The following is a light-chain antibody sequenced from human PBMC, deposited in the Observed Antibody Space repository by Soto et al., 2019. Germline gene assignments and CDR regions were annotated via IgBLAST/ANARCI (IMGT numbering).Light chain of an antibody. J-gene: IGKJ4*01. CDR3: QQYNNWPSLT. CDR2: GAS. V-gene: IGKV3-15*01. Sequence: DIVMTQSPATLSVSPGERATPSCRASQSVSSNLAWYQQKPGQAPRLLIYGASTRATAIPARFSGSGSGTEFTLTISSLQSEDFAVYYCQQYNNWPSLTFGGGTKVEIK. CDR1: QSVSSN.